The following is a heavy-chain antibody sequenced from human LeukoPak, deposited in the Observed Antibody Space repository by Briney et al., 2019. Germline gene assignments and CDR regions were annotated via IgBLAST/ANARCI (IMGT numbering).Heavy chain of an antibody. CDR3: ARVGSAVGTVY. Sequence: SVKVSCKASGGTFSSYAISWVRQAPGQGLEWLGGIIPIFGTANYAQKFQGRVTITADESTSTAYMERSSLRSEDTAVYYCARVGSAVGTVYWGQGTLVTVSS. J-gene: IGHJ4*02. CDR2: IIPIFGTA. D-gene: IGHD1-26*01. V-gene: IGHV1-69*01. CDR1: GGTFSSYA.